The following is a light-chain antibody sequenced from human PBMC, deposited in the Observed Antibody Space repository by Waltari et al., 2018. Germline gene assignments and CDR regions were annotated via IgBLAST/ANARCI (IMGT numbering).Light chain of an antibody. CDR2: EAS. V-gene: IGKV3-11*01. CDR3: QNRRNWPLRT. CDR1: QYIGDD. Sequence: VLTQSPATLSLSPGDRAPLPCRASQYIGDDLAWYQPKPGQAPSLLMSEASNRATGVPDRFSASGSGTDFTLTFSSLEPEDFAVYYCQNRRNWPLRTFGGGTKVEIK. J-gene: IGKJ4*01.